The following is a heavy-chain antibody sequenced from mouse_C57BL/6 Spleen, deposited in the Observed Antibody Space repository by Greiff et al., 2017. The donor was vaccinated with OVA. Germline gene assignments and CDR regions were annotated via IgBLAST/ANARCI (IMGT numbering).Heavy chain of an antibody. CDR3: AIRGVYSNRYFDV. J-gene: IGHJ1*03. CDR1: GYSITSGYY. Sequence: EVQLQESGPGLVKPSQSLSLTCSVTGYSITSGYYWNWIRQFPGNKLEWMGYISYDGSNNYNPSLKNRISITRDTSKNQFFLKLNSVTTEDTATYYCAIRGVYSNRYFDVWGTGTTVTVSS. D-gene: IGHD2-5*01. V-gene: IGHV3-6*01. CDR2: ISYDGSN.